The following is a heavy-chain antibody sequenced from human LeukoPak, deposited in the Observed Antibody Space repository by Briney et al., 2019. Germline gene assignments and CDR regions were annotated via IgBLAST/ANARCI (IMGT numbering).Heavy chain of an antibody. Sequence: SETLSLTCTVSGYSISSGYYWGWIRQPPGKGLEWIGSIYHSGSTYYNPSLKSRVTISVDTSKNQFSLKLSSVTAADTAVYYCARRLRWFDPWGRGTLVTVSS. CDR3: ARRLRWFDP. J-gene: IGHJ5*02. CDR1: GYSISSGYY. V-gene: IGHV4-38-2*02. D-gene: IGHD6-25*01. CDR2: IYHSGST.